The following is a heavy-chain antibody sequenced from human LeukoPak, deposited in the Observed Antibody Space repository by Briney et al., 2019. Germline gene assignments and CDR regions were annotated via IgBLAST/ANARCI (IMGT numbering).Heavy chain of an antibody. Sequence: KSSETLSLTCTVSCGSISSYYWSWIREPPGKGLEWIGYIYYSGSTNYNPSLKSRVTISVDTSKNQFSLKLSSVTAADTAGYYCARRILGGAIHHDAFDIWGQGTMVTVSS. CDR3: ARRILGGAIHHDAFDI. CDR1: CGSISSYY. D-gene: IGHD1-26*01. J-gene: IGHJ3*02. CDR2: IYYSGST. V-gene: IGHV4-59*08.